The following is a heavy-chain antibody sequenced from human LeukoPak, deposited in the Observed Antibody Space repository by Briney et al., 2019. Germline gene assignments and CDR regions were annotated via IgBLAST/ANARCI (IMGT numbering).Heavy chain of an antibody. D-gene: IGHD1-26*01. Sequence: PSETLSLTCTVSDGSISSYYWSWIRQPPGKGLEWIGYIYYSGSTNYNPSLKSRVTISVDTSKNQFSLKLSSVTAADTAVYYCARGNGIVGAIFDYWGQGTLVTVSS. CDR3: ARGNGIVGAIFDY. CDR1: DGSISSYY. CDR2: IYYSGST. V-gene: IGHV4-59*08. J-gene: IGHJ4*02.